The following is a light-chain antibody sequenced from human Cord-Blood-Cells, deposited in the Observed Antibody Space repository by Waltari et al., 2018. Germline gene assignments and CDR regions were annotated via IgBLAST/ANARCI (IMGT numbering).Light chain of an antibody. V-gene: IGKV3-20*01. CDR1: QSVRSSY. J-gene: IGKJ1*01. CDR3: QQYGSSPRT. Sequence: EIVLTQSPGTLSLSTGGRATLSCRASQSVRSSYLAWYQQKPGQAPRLLIYGASSRATGIPDRFSGSGSGTDFTLTISRLEPEDFAVYYCQQYGSSPRTFGQGTKVEIK. CDR2: GAS.